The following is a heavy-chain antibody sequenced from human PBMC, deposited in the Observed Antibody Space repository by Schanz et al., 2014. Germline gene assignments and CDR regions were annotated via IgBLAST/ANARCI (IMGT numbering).Heavy chain of an antibody. CDR3: ASSSYRLLPYYYAMDV. CDR2: ISSRGTTI. V-gene: IGHV3-11*01. CDR1: GFTFSDYY. J-gene: IGHJ6*02. Sequence: QVQLEESGGGLVTPGGSLRLSCAASGFTFSDYYMSWIRQAPGKGLECISYISSRGTTIYYADSVKGRFTISRDNAENSLYLQMSSLRAEDTAVYYCASSSYRLLPYYYAMDVWGQGTTVTVSS. D-gene: IGHD1-26*01.